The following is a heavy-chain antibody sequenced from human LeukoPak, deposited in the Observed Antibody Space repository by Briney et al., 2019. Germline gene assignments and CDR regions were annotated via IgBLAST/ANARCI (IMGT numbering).Heavy chain of an antibody. Sequence: SSETLSLTCTVSGGSISSSSYYWGWIRQPPGKGLEWIGSIYYSGSTYYNPSLKSRVTISVDTSKNQFSLKLSSATAADTAVYYCARSGNYYDSSGYYVPFDYWGQGTLVTVSS. J-gene: IGHJ4*02. CDR3: ARSGNYYDSSGYYVPFDY. CDR2: IYYSGST. V-gene: IGHV4-39*07. CDR1: GGSISSSSYY. D-gene: IGHD3-22*01.